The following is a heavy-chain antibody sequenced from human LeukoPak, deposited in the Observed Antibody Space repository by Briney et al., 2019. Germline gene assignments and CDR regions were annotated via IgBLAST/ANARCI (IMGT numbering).Heavy chain of an antibody. CDR3: ASRYCSTPTFPYVGVFDY. CDR1: GLAFSNCW. J-gene: IGHJ4*02. CDR2: INQDGSDK. D-gene: IGHD2-2*01. V-gene: IGHV3-7*01. Sequence: GGSLRLSCAASGLAFSNCWMSWVRQAPGKGLEWVANINQDGSDKYYVDSVKGRFTISRDNAKNSVYLQMNSLRAEETAVYYCASRYCSTPTFPYVGVFDYWGQGALVTVSS.